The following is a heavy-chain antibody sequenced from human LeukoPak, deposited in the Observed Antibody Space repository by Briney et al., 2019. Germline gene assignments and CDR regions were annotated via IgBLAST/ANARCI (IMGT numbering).Heavy chain of an antibody. Sequence: SETLSLTCIVSGGSISSISSNNYHWGWIRQPPGKGLEWIGSIYYSGSTYYNPSLKSRVTISVDTSKNQFSLRLDSVTAADTAVYYCARGVTMIVVVIRDWYFDLWGRGTLVTVSS. CDR3: ARGVTMIVVVIRDWYFDL. CDR2: IYYSGST. J-gene: IGHJ2*01. D-gene: IGHD3-22*01. V-gene: IGHV4-39*01. CDR1: GGSISSISSNNYH.